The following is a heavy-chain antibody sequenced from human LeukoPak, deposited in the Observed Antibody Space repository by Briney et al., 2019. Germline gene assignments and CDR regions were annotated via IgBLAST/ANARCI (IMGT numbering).Heavy chain of an antibody. CDR3: ARENSGSHLDY. V-gene: IGHV3-48*03. Sequence: PGGSLRLSCAASGFTFSSYEMNWVRQAPGKGLEWVSYISNSATNVYYADSVQGRFTTSRDNAKNSLYLQMNSLRAEDSAIYYCARENSGSHLDYWGQGTLVTVSS. CDR2: ISNSATNV. D-gene: IGHD1-26*01. CDR1: GFTFSSYE. J-gene: IGHJ4*02.